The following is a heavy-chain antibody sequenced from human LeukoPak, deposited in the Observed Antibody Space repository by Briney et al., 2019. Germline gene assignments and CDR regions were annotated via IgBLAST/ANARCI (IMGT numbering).Heavy chain of an antibody. CDR3: AKGGPSGATTLYYYYGMDV. CDR1: GLIVSSNY. V-gene: IGHV3-53*01. D-gene: IGHD1-26*01. Sequence: PGGSLRLSCAASGLIVSSNYMTWVRQAPGKGLEWVSVIYSGGSIYYADSVKGRFTISRDNSRNTLYLQMNSLRAEDTAVYYCAKGGPSGATTLYYYYGMDVWGQGTTVTVSS. CDR2: IYSGGSI. J-gene: IGHJ6*02.